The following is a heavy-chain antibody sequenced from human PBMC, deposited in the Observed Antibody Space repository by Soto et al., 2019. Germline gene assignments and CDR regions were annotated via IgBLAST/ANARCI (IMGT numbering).Heavy chain of an antibody. D-gene: IGHD5-18*01. CDR1: GFTVSSNY. CDR3: ARNRGYSYGYY. CDR2: IYSGGST. V-gene: IGHV3-53*01. Sequence: EVQLVESGGGLIQPGGSLRLSCAASGFTVSSNYMSWVRQAPGKGLEWVSVIYSGGSTYYADSVKGRFTISRDNSKNTLYLQTNSLRAEDTTVYYCARNRGYSYGYYWGQGTLVTVSS. J-gene: IGHJ4*02.